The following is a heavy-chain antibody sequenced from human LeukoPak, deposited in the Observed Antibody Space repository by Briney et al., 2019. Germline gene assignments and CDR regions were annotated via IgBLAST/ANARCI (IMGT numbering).Heavy chain of an antibody. CDR1: GGSISSGGYY. CDR3: ARAGSGSHFDY. J-gene: IGHJ4*02. V-gene: IGHV4-31*03. D-gene: IGHD1-26*01. Sequence: PSQTLSLTCTVSGGSISSGGYYWSWICQHPGKGLEWIGYIYYSGSTYYNPSLKSRVTISVDTSKNQFSLKLSSVTAADTAVYYCARAGSGSHFDYWGQGTLVTVSS. CDR2: IYYSGST.